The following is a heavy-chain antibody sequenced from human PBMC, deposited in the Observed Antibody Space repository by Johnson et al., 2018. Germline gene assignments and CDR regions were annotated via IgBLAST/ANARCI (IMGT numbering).Heavy chain of an antibody. CDR3: LGDTIYGFDV. CDR1: GFTFNTEP. J-gene: IGHJ3*01. V-gene: IGHV3-48*01. Sequence: VQLGESGGGLEQPGGSLRLSCAASGFTFNTEPTNWVRQAPGKGLERVSNIRSGGDTKAYADPVKGRFTLSRYNAKNSLFLQKNSLKVEDTAVYYCLGDTIYGFDVWGQGTMFSVS. CDR2: IRSGGDTK. D-gene: IGHD2-21*01.